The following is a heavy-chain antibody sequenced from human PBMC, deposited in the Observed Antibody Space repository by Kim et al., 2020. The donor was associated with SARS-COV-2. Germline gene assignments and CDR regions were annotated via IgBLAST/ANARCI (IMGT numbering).Heavy chain of an antibody. D-gene: IGHD2-2*01. Sequence: GKGRSTSSRDNAKNTLYLQMNSLRAEDTAVYYCARDDLIVVVPGNYGLDVWGQGTAVTVSS. CDR3: ARDDLIVVVPGNYGLDV. J-gene: IGHJ6*02. V-gene: IGHV3-30*07.